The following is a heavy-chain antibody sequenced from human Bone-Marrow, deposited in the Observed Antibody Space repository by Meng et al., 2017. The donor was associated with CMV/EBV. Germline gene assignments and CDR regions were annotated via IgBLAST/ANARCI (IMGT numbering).Heavy chain of an antibody. CDR3: ARSNYDFWSGFYPYFDY. D-gene: IGHD3-3*01. CDR1: GFSLSTSGVG. Sequence: SGPTLVKPTQTLTLTCTFSGFSLSTSGVGVGWIRQPPGKALEWLALIYWNDDKRYSPSLKSRLTITKDTSKNQVVLTMTNMDPVDTATYYCARSNYDFWSGFYPYFDYWGQGTLVTVSS. CDR2: IYWNDDK. V-gene: IGHV2-5*01. J-gene: IGHJ4*02.